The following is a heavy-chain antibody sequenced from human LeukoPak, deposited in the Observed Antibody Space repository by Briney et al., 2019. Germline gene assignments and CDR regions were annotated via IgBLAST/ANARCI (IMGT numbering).Heavy chain of an antibody. V-gene: IGHV3-21*01. CDR3: ARIQRGVVNAFDI. J-gene: IGHJ3*02. D-gene: IGHD3-16*02. CDR2: ITTSSSYI. Sequence: GGSLRLSCAASGFTFSRYAMNWVRQAPGKGLEWVSSITTSSSYIYYAASVKGRFTISRDNARKSLYLEMNSLRAEDTAVYFCARIQRGVVNAFDIWGQGTMVTVSS. CDR1: GFTFSRYA.